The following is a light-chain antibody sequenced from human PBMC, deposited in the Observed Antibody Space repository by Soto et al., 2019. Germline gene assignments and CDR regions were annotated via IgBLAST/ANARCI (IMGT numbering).Light chain of an antibody. V-gene: IGKV1-39*01. CDR3: QRSYRSIS. J-gene: IGKJ5*01. CDR1: QSICAY. CDR2: AAT. Sequence: DIQMTQSPSSLFASVGDRVTITCRASQSICAYLNWYQQRPGKAPSLLIYAATRLHSGVPSRFSGSGSGTDFPLTISSLQPEDFATYYCQRSYRSISFGQGTRLEMK.